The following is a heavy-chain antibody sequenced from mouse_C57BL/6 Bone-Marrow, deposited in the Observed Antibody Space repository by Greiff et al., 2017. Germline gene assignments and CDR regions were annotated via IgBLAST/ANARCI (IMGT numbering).Heavy chain of an antibody. D-gene: IGHD2-3*01. Sequence: QVQLKQPGAELVRPGSSVKLSCKASGYTFTSYWMHWVKQRPIQGLEWIGNIDPSDSETHSNQKFKDKATLTVDKSSSTAYMQLSSLTSEDSAVYYCARWATDGNYVGYWGQGTTLTVAS. CDR2: IDPSDSET. CDR3: ARWATDGNYVGY. CDR1: GYTFTSYW. V-gene: IGHV1-52*01. J-gene: IGHJ2*01.